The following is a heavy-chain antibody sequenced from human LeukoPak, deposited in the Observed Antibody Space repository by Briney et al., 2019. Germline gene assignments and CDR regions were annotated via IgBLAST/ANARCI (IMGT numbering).Heavy chain of an antibody. CDR1: GYTFTSYD. Sequence: PPASVKVSCKASGYTFTSYDINWVRQATGQGPEWMGWMNPSSGNTGYAQRFQGRVTMTRDTSINTAYLELSSLRSEDTAVYYCASHTYYYSSGSFAYWRQGTLVTVSS. V-gene: IGHV1-8*01. CDR3: ASHTYYYSSGSFAY. CDR2: MNPSSGNT. D-gene: IGHD3-10*01. J-gene: IGHJ4*02.